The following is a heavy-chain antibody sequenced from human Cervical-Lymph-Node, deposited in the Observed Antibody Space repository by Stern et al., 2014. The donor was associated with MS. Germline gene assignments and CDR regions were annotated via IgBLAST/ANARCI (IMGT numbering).Heavy chain of an antibody. D-gene: IGHD6-25*01. Sequence: QDQLVASGGTVVQPGTSLRLSCEGSGFTFSNHGMNWVRRAPGKGLEWVASLWYDGRKKMYEDSVKGRFTISRDNSKNTLYLQMDTLRVEDTAVYYCARSSSSGWDYWGPGTLVTVSS. CDR2: LWYDGRKK. V-gene: IGHV3-33*01. J-gene: IGHJ4*02. CDR3: ARSSSSGWDY. CDR1: GFTFSNHG.